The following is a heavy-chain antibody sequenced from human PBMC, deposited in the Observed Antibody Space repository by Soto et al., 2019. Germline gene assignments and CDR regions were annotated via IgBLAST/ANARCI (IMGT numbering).Heavy chain of an antibody. J-gene: IGHJ6*02. D-gene: IGHD2-21*02. CDR2: ISYDGSNK. CDR1: GFTFSSYA. CDR3: ARDPISVLVTATPEGKYYYYGMDV. V-gene: IGHV3-30-3*01. Sequence: QVQLVESGGGVVQPGRSLRLSCAASGFTFSSYAMHWVRQAPGKGLAWVAVISYDGSNKYYADSVKGRFTISRDNSKNTLYMQMNSLRAEDTAVYYCARDPISVLVTATPEGKYYYYGMDVWGQGTTVTVSS.